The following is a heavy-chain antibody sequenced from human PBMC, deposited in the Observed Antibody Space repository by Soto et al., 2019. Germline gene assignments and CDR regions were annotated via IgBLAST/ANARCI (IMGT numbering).Heavy chain of an antibody. D-gene: IGHD2-8*02. Sequence: EMQLVESGGALVQPGGSLRLSCAASGFTFSSSWMAWVRQAPGKGLEWVANINPEGSGEYYVDSVKGRFTISRDNAKNSLYLQMNSLGLEDTALYYCARHGVWCFDFWGQGTLVSISS. V-gene: IGHV3-7*02. CDR3: ARHGVWCFDF. J-gene: IGHJ4*02. CDR1: GFTFSSSW. CDR2: INPEGSGE.